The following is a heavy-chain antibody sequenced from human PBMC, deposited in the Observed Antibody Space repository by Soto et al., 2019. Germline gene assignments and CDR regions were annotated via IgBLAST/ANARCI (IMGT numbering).Heavy chain of an antibody. J-gene: IGHJ4*02. CDR1: GTSISSSDYY. V-gene: IGHV4-39*01. CDR2: IYYTGMT. Sequence: QLQLQESGPGLVKPSETLSLTCTVSGTSISSSDYYWGWIRQPPGKGLEWITSIYYTGMTYYNPSLKSRVTISVDRSKNQLSLKLNSVTAADRAVYYCVTGPSSSNGYRQFDYLGQGTLVTVSS. D-gene: IGHD6-25*01. CDR3: VTGPSSSNGYRQFDY.